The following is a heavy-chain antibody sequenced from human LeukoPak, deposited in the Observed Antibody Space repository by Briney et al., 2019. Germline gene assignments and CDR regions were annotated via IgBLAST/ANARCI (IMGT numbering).Heavy chain of an antibody. CDR2: INPSGGNT. Sequence: ASVKVSCKASGYTFTNYYMHWVRQAPGQGLEWMGIINPSGGNTYYAQKFQGRVTMTRDTSTSTVYMELSSLRSEDTAVYYCARGSGGAYYMDVWGKGTTVTVSS. CDR3: ARGSGGAYYMDV. V-gene: IGHV1-46*01. CDR1: GYTFTNYY. J-gene: IGHJ6*03. D-gene: IGHD6-25*01.